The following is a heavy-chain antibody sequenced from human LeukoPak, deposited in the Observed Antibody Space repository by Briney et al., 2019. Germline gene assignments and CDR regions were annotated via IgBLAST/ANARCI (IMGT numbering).Heavy chain of an antibody. J-gene: IGHJ6*03. CDR3: AKGLSPSVLRYFNCDMDV. CDR2: ITGSGART. Sequence: GGTLRLSCEASGFTFSSYGMTCVRQAPGEGLEWVSAITGSGARTYYADSVKGRFAVSRDNSKNTLYLQLNSLRAEDTAVYYCAKGLSPSVLRYFNCDMDVWGKGTTVTISS. V-gene: IGHV3-23*01. D-gene: IGHD3-9*01. CDR1: GFTFSSYG.